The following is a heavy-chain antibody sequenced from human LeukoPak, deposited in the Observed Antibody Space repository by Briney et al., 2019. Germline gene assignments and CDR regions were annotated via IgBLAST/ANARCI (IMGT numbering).Heavy chain of an antibody. J-gene: IGHJ5*02. CDR3: AKGRVVAGTKSLTYNWFDP. D-gene: IGHD6-19*01. CDR2: INPNSGGT. Sequence: ASVKVSCKASGYTVTGYYIHWVRQAPGQGLEWMGWINPNSGGTKYAQKFQGRVTMTRDTSISTAYMGLSRLRSDDTAVYYCAKGRVVAGTKSLTYNWFDPWGQGTLVTVSS. V-gene: IGHV1-2*02. CDR1: GYTVTGYY.